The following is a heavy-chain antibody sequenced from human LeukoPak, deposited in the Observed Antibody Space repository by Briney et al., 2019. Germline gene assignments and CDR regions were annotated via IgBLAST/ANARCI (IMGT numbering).Heavy chain of an antibody. CDR3: AKTLREYSDIWAGTVFDY. J-gene: IGHJ4*02. Sequence: PGRSLRLSCAASGFTFDDYAMHWVRQAPGKGLEWVSGISWNSGSIGYADSVKGRFTISRDNAKNSLYLQMNSLRAEDTALYYCAKTLREYSDIWAGTVFDYWGQGTLVTVSS. CDR2: ISWNSGSI. V-gene: IGHV3-9*01. CDR1: GFTFDDYA. D-gene: IGHD3-9*01.